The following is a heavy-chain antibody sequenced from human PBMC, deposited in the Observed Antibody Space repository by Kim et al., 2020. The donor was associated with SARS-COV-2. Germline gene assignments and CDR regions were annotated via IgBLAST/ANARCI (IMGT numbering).Heavy chain of an antibody. D-gene: IGHD3-10*01. J-gene: IGHJ4*02. CDR2: ISRNSDYI. Sequence: GGSLRLSCAASEFIFNRYSMNWVRQAPGKGLEWVSTISRNSDYIYYAESVEGRFTISRDNAKNSEYLQMNSLRVDDTAIYYYSRDLSLGRPGGFDYWGQG. CDR1: EFIFNRYS. V-gene: IGHV3-21*01. CDR3: SRDLSLGRPGGFDY.